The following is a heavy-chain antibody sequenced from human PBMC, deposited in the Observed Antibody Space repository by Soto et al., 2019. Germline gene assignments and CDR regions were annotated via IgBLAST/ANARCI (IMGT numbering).Heavy chain of an antibody. CDR3: TRDASRDSSARGWFDP. V-gene: IGHV3-9*01. D-gene: IGHD6-13*01. Sequence: GGSLRLSCAASGFTFDDYAMHRVRQAPGKGLEWVSGISWNSGSIGYADSVKGRFTISRGNAKNSLYLQMNSLRAEDTALYYCTRDASRDSSARGWFDPWGPGTLVTVSS. CDR1: GFTFDDYA. CDR2: ISWNSGSI. J-gene: IGHJ5*02.